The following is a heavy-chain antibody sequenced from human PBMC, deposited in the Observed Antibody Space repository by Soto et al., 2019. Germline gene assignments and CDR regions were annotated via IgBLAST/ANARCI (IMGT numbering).Heavy chain of an antibody. CDR2: IIPILGIA. CDR3: VRDVQGSGVPAAHLGPYYYYYMDV. V-gene: IGHV1-69*04. J-gene: IGHJ6*03. Sequence: ASVKVSCKASGGTFSSYTISWVRQAPGQGLEWMGRIIPILGIANYAQKFQGRVTITADKSTSTAYMELSSLRSEDTAVYYCVRDVQGSGVPAAHLGPYYYYYMDVWGKGTTVTVSS. CDR1: GGTFSSYT. D-gene: IGHD2-2*01.